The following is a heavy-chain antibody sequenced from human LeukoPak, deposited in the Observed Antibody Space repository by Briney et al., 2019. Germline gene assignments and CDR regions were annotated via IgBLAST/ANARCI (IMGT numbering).Heavy chain of an antibody. V-gene: IGHV3-23*01. CDR1: GFTFSSYA. CDR2: ISGSGGST. J-gene: IGHJ6*02. D-gene: IGHD2-15*01. CDR3: ARDRVGVAATLGYHYYYGMNV. Sequence: GGSLRLSCAASGFTFSSYAMSWVRQAPGKGLEWVSAISGSGGSTYYADSVKGRFTISRDNSKNTLYLQMNSLRAEDTAVYYCARDRVGVAATLGYHYYYGMNVWGQGTTVIVSS.